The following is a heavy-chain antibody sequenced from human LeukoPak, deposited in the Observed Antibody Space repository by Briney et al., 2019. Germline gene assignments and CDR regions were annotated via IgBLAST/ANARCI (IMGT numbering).Heavy chain of an antibody. CDR1: GYTLTGYY. D-gene: IGHD4-11*01. CDR2: INPNSGVT. J-gene: IGHJ4*02. V-gene: IGHV1-2*02. CDR3: ARAHMTTVTLGDY. Sequence: ASVKVSCEASGYTLTGYYIHWVRQAPGQGLEWMGWINPNSGVTNYAQKFQGRVTLTRDTPISTAYMEVSRLRSDDTAVYYCARAHMTTVTLGDYWGQGTLVTVSS.